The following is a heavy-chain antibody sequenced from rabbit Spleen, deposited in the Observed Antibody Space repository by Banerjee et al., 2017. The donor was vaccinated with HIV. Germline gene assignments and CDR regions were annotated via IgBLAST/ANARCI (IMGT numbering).Heavy chain of an antibody. CDR2: IDPVFGIT. Sequence: QLVESGGGLVQPGGSLKLSCKASGFTLSTYYMNWVRQAPGKGLEWIGYIDPVFGITYYASWVNGRFSISSDNAQYTVDLQMNSLTAADTATYFCARYYIFYGMDLWGQGTLVTVS. J-gene: IGHJ6*01. V-gene: IGHV1S7*01. CDR1: GFTLSTYY. CDR3: ARYYIFYGMDL. D-gene: IGHD4-1*01.